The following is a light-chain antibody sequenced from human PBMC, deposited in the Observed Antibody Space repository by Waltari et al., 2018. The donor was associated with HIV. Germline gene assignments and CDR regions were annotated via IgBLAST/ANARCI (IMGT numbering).Light chain of an antibody. CDR1: QSISSW. CDR3: QQYNGSPYT. CDR2: KAS. V-gene: IGKV1-5*03. Sequence: DILMTQSPSTLSASVGDRVTITCRASQSISSWLAWYQQKPGKAPKLLIFKASSLESGVPSRFSGSGSGTEFTLTISSLQPDDFATYYCQQYNGSPYTFGQGTKLEIK. J-gene: IGKJ2*01.